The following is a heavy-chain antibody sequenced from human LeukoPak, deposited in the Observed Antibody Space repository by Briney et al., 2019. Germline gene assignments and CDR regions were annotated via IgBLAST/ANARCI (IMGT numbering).Heavy chain of an antibody. CDR3: AKFFYGDYQTFDY. V-gene: IGHV3-21*04. Sequence: PGGSLRLSCAASGFTFSSYSMNWVRQAPGKGLEWVSSISSSSSYIYYADSVKGRFTISRDNSKNTLYLQMNSLRAEDTAVYYCAKFFYGDYQTFDYWGQGTLVTVSS. J-gene: IGHJ4*02. CDR1: GFTFSSYS. D-gene: IGHD4-17*01. CDR2: ISSSSSYI.